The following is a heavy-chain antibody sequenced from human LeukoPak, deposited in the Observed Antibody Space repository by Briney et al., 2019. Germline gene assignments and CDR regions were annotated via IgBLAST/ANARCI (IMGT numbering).Heavy chain of an antibody. Sequence: GGSLRLSCAASGFTFSDYEMNWVRQAPGEGLEWVSHISTSGRKIYYADSVKGRFTISRDNAKNSVYLQMNSLTADDTAIYFCAKGPRDPSEFCSRGTCAPTYDVWGQGTLVTVSS. CDR3: AKGPRDPSEFCSRGTCAPTYDV. D-gene: IGHD2-15*01. J-gene: IGHJ4*02. CDR1: GFTFSDYE. CDR2: ISTSGRKI. V-gene: IGHV3-48*03.